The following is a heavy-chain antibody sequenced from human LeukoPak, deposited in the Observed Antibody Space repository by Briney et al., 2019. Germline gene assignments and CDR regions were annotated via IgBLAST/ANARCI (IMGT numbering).Heavy chain of an antibody. CDR3: AKGNAAAGIYD. CDR2: ISGSGGST. CDR1: GFTFSSYG. D-gene: IGHD6-13*01. J-gene: IGHJ4*02. V-gene: IGHV3-23*01. Sequence: GGTLRLSCAASGFTFSSYGMNWVRQAPGKGLEWVSAISGSGGSTYYADSVKGRFTISRDNSKNTLYLQMNSLRAEDTAVYYCAKGNAAAGIYDWGQGSLVTVSS.